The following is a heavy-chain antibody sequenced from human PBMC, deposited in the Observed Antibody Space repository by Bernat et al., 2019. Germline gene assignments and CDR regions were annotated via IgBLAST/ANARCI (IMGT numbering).Heavy chain of an antibody. CDR2: IRSKAYGGTT. CDR3: TRTILRYFDWFLSFDY. V-gene: IGHV3-49*04. D-gene: IGHD3-9*01. J-gene: IGHJ4*02. Sequence: EVQLVESGGGLVQPGRSLRLSCTASGFTFGDYAMSWVRQAPGKGLEWVGFIRSKAYGGTTEYAASVKGRFTISRDDSKSIAYLQMNSLKTEDTAVYYCTRTILRYFDWFLSFDYWGQGTLVTVS. CDR1: GFTFGDYA.